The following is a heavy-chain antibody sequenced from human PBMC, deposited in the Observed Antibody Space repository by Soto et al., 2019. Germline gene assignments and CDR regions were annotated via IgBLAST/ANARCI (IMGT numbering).Heavy chain of an antibody. CDR2: INPNSCGT. CDR3: AREGGYYRDAMEV. D-gene: IGHD1-26*01. Sequence: ASGKVSCKASGYTFTNYYIQWVRQAPGQGLEWMGWINPNSCGTHYAQEFEARVTMTRDTSINTAYMELSSLTSDDTAAYYCAREGGYYRDAMEVWGQGTPVTVSS. V-gene: IGHV1-2*02. J-gene: IGHJ6*02. CDR1: GYTFTNYY.